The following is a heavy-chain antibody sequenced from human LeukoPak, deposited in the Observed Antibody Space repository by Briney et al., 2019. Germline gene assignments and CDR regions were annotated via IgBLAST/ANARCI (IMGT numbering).Heavy chain of an antibody. J-gene: IGHJ4*02. CDR3: ARERITMVRGVIVFDY. CDR1: GGSFSGYY. Sequence: PSEALSLTCAGYGGSFSGYYWSWIRQPPGKGLEWIGEINHSGSTNYNPSLKSRVTISVDTSKNQFSLKLSSVTAADTAVYYCARERITMVRGVIVFDYWGQGTLVTVSS. V-gene: IGHV4-34*01. CDR2: INHSGST. D-gene: IGHD3-10*01.